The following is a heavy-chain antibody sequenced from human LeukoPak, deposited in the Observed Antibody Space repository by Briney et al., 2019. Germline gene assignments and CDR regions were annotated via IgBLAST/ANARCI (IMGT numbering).Heavy chain of an antibody. Sequence: KESGPTLVKPTQTLTLTCTFSGFSLSTSGVGVGWIRQPPGKALEWLALIYWDDDKRYSPSLKSRLTISKDTSKSQVVLTMTNMDPVDTATYYCARLFGDCYDNSGHYRGYFDYWGQGALVTVSS. CDR2: IYWDDDK. V-gene: IGHV2-5*02. J-gene: IGHJ4*02. D-gene: IGHD3-22*01. CDR3: ARLFGDCYDNSGHYRGYFDY. CDR1: GFSLSTSGVG.